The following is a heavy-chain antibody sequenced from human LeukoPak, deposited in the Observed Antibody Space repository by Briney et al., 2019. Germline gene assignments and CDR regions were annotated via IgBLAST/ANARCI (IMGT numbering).Heavy chain of an antibody. V-gene: IGHV4-34*01. Sequence: SETLSLTCAVSGGSFSGYYWSWIRQPPGKGLEWIGEINHSGSTNYNPSLKSRVTISVDTSKNQFSLKLSSVTAADTAVYYCATTRATQGRWYLIYWGQGTLVTVSS. CDR1: GGSFSGYY. D-gene: IGHD6-13*01. CDR3: ATTRATQGRWYLIY. CDR2: INHSGST. J-gene: IGHJ4*02.